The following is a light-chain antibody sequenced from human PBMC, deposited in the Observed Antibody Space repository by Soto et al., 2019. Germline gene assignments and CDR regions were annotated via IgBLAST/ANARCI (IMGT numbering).Light chain of an antibody. CDR1: SSDVGGYNY. CDR3: SSYTSYSTVV. J-gene: IGLJ2*01. Sequence: QSALTQPASVSGSPGQSITISCTGTSSDVGGYNYVSWYQQHPGKAPKAMIYEVSNRPSGVSNRFSGSKSGNTASLTISGLQAEDEADSYCSSYTSYSTVVFGGGTKLTVL. V-gene: IGLV2-14*01. CDR2: EVS.